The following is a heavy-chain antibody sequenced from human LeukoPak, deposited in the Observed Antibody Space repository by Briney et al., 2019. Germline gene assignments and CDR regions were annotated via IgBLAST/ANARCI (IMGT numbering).Heavy chain of an antibody. J-gene: IGHJ5*02. D-gene: IGHD6-13*01. CDR3: AKSNGYRVYNWFDP. V-gene: IGHV3-23*01. CDR1: GFSFSNYA. CDR2: VSGSGRST. Sequence: GGSLRLSCTASGFSFSNYAMGWVRQAPGKGLEWVSSVSGSGRSTYYADSVKGRFTISRDNSTNTVYLQMSSLRAEDTAVYYCAKSNGYRVYNWFDPWGQGTLVTVSS.